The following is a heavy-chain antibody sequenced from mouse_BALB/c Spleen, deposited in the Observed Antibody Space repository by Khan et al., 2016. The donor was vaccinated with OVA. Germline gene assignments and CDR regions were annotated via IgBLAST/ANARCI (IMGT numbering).Heavy chain of an antibody. Sequence: EVELVESGGGLVQPGGSRKLSCAASGFTFSSFGMHWVRQAPEKGLEWVAFISYGSNIIYSADTVKGRFTISRDNPKNTLFLQMTSLRSEETAMYCCARLGDGGYFDVWGAGTTVTVSS. D-gene: IGHD2-3*01. CDR1: GFTFSSFG. CDR2: ISYGSNII. J-gene: IGHJ1*01. V-gene: IGHV5-17*02. CDR3: ARLGDGGYFDV.